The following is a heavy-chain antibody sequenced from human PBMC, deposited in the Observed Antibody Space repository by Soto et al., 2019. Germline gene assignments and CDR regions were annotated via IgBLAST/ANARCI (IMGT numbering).Heavy chain of an antibody. D-gene: IGHD1-20*01. V-gene: IGHV4-31*03. CDR3: ARGQDNWNYFDY. CDR2: IYYSGST. CDR1: GGSISSGGYY. Sequence: LSLTCTVSGGSISSGGYYWSWIRQHPGKGLEWIGYIYYSGSTYYNPSLKSRVTISVDTSKNQFSLKLSSVTAADTAVYYCARGQDNWNYFDYWGQGTLVTVSS. J-gene: IGHJ4*02.